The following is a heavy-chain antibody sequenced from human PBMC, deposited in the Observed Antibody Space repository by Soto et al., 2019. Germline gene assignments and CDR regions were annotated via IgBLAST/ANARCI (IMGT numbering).Heavy chain of an antibody. CDR2: INTAGDT. V-gene: IGHV3-13*01. CDR1: GFTFSSYD. CDR3: ARFPKGQLWTFDY. D-gene: IGHD5-18*01. Sequence: GGSLRLSCAASGFTFSSYDMHWVRQATGKGLEWVSAINTAGDTFYPGSVKGRFTISRENAKNSLFLQMNSLRAGDTAVYYCARFPKGQLWTFDYWGQGTLVTVSS. J-gene: IGHJ4*02.